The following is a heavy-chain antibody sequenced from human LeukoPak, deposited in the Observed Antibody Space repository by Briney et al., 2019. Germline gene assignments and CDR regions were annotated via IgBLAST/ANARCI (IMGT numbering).Heavy chain of an antibody. Sequence: GGSLRLSCAASGFTFSTYWMRWVRQAPGKGLEWVASIKEDGSDKYYVDSVKGRFSISRDNAKNSLYLQMNSLRTEDTAVYYCAREVWGIQLWSRGYYFDYWGQGTLVTVSS. CDR1: GFTFSTYW. J-gene: IGHJ4*02. V-gene: IGHV3-7*01. D-gene: IGHD5-18*01. CDR2: IKEDGSDK. CDR3: AREVWGIQLWSRGYYFDY.